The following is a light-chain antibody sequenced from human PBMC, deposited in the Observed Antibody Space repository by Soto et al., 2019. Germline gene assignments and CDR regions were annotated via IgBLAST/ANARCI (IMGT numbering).Light chain of an antibody. V-gene: IGKV3-15*01. CDR1: QSDTTN. Sequence: EIVMTQSPATLSVSPGDRVTLSCRASQSDTTNLAWYQQKPGQAPRLLIYGASTRAPRIPARFSGSGSVTELTLTFSSQQAEDFAVNNCHPCNIWPPVTFGRGTRLE. J-gene: IGKJ5*01. CDR3: HPCNIWPPVT. CDR2: GAS.